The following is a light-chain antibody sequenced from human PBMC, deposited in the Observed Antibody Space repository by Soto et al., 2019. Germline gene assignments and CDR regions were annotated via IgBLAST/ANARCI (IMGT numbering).Light chain of an antibody. CDR3: QKYNSGRLT. CDR2: AAS. CDR1: QGINNN. J-gene: IGKJ4*01. V-gene: IGKV1-27*01. Sequence: DIQMTQSPSSLSASVGDRVTITCRASQGINNNLAWYQQKPGKVPKVLIYAASTLQSGVPSRFSGSGSGTDSTLTNSDLQPEDGAQYYCQKYNSGRLTLGGRTKVLIK.